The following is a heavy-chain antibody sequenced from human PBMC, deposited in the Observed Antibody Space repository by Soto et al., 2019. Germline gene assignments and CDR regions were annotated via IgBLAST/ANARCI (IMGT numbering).Heavy chain of an antibody. CDR3: AREIVVARGASYFDY. Sequence: PGGSLRLSCAASGFTFSNYGMHWVRQAPGKGLEWVAVISYDGSNKYYADSVKGRFTISRDNSKNTLYLQINSLRAEDTAVYYCAREIVVARGASYFDYWGPGTLVTVSS. J-gene: IGHJ4*02. D-gene: IGHD2-2*01. CDR2: ISYDGSNK. CDR1: GFTFSNYG. V-gene: IGHV3-30*03.